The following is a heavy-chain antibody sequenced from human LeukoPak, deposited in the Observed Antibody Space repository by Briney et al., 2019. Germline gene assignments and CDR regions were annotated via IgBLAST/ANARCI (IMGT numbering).Heavy chain of an antibody. CDR2: ISSSSSFI. Sequence: GGSLRLPCAASGFTFSRYSMNWVRQAPGKGLEWVSSISSSSSFIYYADSVKGRFTISRDNAKNSLYLQMNSLRAEDTAVYYCARDPPLGSCSTISCPHLDYWGQGTLVTVSS. V-gene: IGHV3-21*01. CDR3: ARDPPLGSCSTISCPHLDY. CDR1: GFTFSRYS. D-gene: IGHD2-2*01. J-gene: IGHJ4*02.